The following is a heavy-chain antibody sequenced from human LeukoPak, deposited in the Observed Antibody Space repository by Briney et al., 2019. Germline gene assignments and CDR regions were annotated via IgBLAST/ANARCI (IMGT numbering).Heavy chain of an antibody. D-gene: IGHD6-13*01. V-gene: IGHV3-33*01. J-gene: IGHJ4*02. Sequence: GGSLRLSCVVSGFTFSSYGMHWVRQGPGKGLEWVAVIWYDGSNKYYADSVKGRFTISRDNSKNSLYLQMNSLRAEDTAVYYCARDRADHLYSSGWYSPENYFDYWGQGTLVTVSS. CDR1: GFTFSSYG. CDR3: ARDRADHLYSSGWYSPENYFDY. CDR2: IWYDGSNK.